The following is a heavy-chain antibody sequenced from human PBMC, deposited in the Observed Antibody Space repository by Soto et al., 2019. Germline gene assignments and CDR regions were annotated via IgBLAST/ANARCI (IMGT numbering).Heavy chain of an antibody. CDR3: ARLGGMAGLYYYYYYGMDV. Sequence: TSETLSLTCTVSGGSISSSSYYWGWIRQPPGKGLEWIGSIYYSGSTYYNPSLKSRVTISVDTSKNQFSLKLSSVTAADTAVHYCARLGGMAGLYYYYYYGMDVWGQGTTVTVSS. CDR1: GGSISSSSYY. V-gene: IGHV4-39*01. D-gene: IGHD6-19*01. CDR2: IYYSGST. J-gene: IGHJ6*02.